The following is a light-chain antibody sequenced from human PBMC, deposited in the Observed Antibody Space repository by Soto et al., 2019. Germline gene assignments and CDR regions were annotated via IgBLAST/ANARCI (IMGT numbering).Light chain of an antibody. V-gene: IGKV1-5*03. CDR3: QQYNSYSGT. J-gene: IGKJ1*01. Sequence: DIQMTQSPSTLSASVGGRVTITCRASQSISSWLAWYQQKPGKAPKLLIYKASSLESGVPSRFSGSGSVTEFTLTISSLQPDDFATYYCQQYNSYSGTFGQGTKVEIK. CDR1: QSISSW. CDR2: KAS.